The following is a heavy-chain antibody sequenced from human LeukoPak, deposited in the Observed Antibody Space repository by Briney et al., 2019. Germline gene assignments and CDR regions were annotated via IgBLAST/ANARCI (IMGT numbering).Heavy chain of an antibody. CDR3: ARCRFNYQLLCDNDY. V-gene: IGHV1-18*04. J-gene: IGHJ4*02. CDR1: GYTFTNYY. Sequence: GASVKVSCKAFGYTFTNYYMHWVRQAPGQGLEWMGWISAYNGNTNYAQKLQGRVTMTTDTSTSTAYMELRSLRSDDTAVYYCARCRFNYQLLCDNDYWGQGTLVTVSS. D-gene: IGHD2-2*01. CDR2: ISAYNGNT.